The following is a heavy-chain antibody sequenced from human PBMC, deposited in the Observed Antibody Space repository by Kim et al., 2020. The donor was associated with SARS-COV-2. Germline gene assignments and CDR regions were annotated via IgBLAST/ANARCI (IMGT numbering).Heavy chain of an antibody. CDR3: ARRSYDILTSYYSSYYFDQ. CDR1: GGSVGSSSYF. CDR2: ITYSGGT. D-gene: IGHD3-9*01. V-gene: IGHV4-39*02. Sequence: SETLSLTCSVSGGSVGSSSYFWGWIRQSPGKGLEWIGRITYSGGTHYSPSLKSRVTISVDTAKNHFSLDLSSVTAADTAIYYCARRSYDILTSYYSSYYFDQWGRGTLVTVSS. J-gene: IGHJ4*02.